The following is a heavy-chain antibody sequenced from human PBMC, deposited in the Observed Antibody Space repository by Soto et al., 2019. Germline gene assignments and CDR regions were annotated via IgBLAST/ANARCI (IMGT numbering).Heavy chain of an antibody. V-gene: IGHV3-11*01. CDR3: ARFRGDGYYTF. Sequence: QVQLVESGGGLVKPGGSLRLSCAASGFTLSDYYMTWIRQAPGKGLEWVSDISISGTTIHYADSVRGRFTISRDNAKNSLWLHMNPLRAEDTAVYYCARFRGDGYYTFWGQGTLVNVSS. J-gene: IGHJ4*02. D-gene: IGHD3-3*01. CDR2: ISISGTTI. CDR1: GFTLSDYY.